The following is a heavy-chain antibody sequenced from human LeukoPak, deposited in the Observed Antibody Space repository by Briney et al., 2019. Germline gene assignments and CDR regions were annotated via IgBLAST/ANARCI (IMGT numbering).Heavy chain of an antibody. Sequence: GGSLRLSCAASGFTFNNYAMSWVRQAAGKGLEWVSAISGSGGSTYYADSVKGRFTISRVNSKNTLYLQMNSLRAEDTAVYYCAKVGGWDQKGYWGQGTLVTVSS. CDR2: ISGSGGST. CDR3: AKVGGWDQKGY. J-gene: IGHJ4*02. CDR1: GFTFNNYA. V-gene: IGHV3-23*01. D-gene: IGHD1-26*01.